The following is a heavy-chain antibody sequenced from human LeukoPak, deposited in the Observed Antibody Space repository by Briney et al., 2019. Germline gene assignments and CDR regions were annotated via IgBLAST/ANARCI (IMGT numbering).Heavy chain of an antibody. CDR3: ARYQLLYTRGYEFDY. D-gene: IGHD2-2*02. CDR2: ISAYNGNT. J-gene: IGHJ4*02. CDR1: GYTFTSYG. Sequence: ASVKVSCKASGYTFTSYGISWVRQAPGQGLEWMGWISAYNGNTNYAQKLQGRVTMTTDTSTSTAYMELRSLRSDDTAVYYCARYQLLYTRGYEFDYWGQGTLVTVSS. V-gene: IGHV1-18*01.